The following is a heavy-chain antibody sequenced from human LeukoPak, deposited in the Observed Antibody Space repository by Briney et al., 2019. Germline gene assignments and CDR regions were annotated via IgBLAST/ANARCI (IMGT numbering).Heavy chain of an antibody. J-gene: IGHJ6*02. CDR1: GYTFTSYD. CDR2: MNPNSGNT. Sequence: ASVKVSCKASGYTFTSYDINWVRQATGQGLEWMGWMNPNSGNTGYAQKFQGRVTMTRNTSISTAYMELSSLRSEDTAVYYCARANLLVAGGYLYDRYYYYYGMTSGAKGPRSPSP. CDR3: ARANLLVAGGYLYDRYYYYYGMTS. D-gene: IGHD3-22*01. V-gene: IGHV1-8*01.